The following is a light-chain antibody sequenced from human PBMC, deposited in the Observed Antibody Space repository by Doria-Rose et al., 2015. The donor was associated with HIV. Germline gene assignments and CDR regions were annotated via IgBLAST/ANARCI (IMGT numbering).Light chain of an antibody. Sequence: DIRVTQSPSSLSASIGDRVTITCRASQTVSTYLNWFQQEPGKAPKLLIYAASRLQSGVPSRFSGSGSGTDFTLTFSGLQPGDFATYYCQQTYSSPPWTFGQGTKVEMK. CDR3: QQTYSSPPWT. J-gene: IGKJ1*01. V-gene: IGKV1-39*01. CDR1: QTVSTY. CDR2: AAS.